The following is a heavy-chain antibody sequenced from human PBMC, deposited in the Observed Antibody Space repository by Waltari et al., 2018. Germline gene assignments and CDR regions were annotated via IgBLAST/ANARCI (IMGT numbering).Heavy chain of an antibody. CDR2: ISSSSSYI. Sequence: VQLVESGGGLVKPGGSLRLSCAASGFTFSSYSMHWVRQAPGKGLEWVSSISSSSSYIYYADSVKGRFTISRDNAKNSLYLQMNSLRAEDTAVYYCAREIVASDFDYWGQGTLVTVSS. J-gene: IGHJ4*02. CDR1: GFTFSSYS. CDR3: AREIVASDFDY. D-gene: IGHD5-12*01. V-gene: IGHV3-21*01.